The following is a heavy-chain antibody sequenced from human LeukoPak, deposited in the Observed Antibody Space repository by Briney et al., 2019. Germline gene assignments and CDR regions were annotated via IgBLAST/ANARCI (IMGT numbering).Heavy chain of an antibody. CDR1: GYSFTNYW. J-gene: IGHJ4*02. CDR3: ARQGTGYSFDY. D-gene: IGHD2-8*02. V-gene: IGHV5-51*01. Sequence: GEPLKISCQVSGYSFTNYWIVWVRQMPGKGLEWMGIIYPGDSDTKYSPSFQGQVTFSADKSINIVYLQWSSLKASDTAMYYCARQGTGYSFDYLGQGTLVTVSS. CDR2: IYPGDSDT.